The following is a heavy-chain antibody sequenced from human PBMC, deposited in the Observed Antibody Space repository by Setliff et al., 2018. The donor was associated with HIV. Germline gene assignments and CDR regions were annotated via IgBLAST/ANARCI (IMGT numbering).Heavy chain of an antibody. CDR1: GYVFTDYW. Sequence: GESLKISCKGSGYVFTDYWIAWVRQMPGKGLEWMGIIYPDDSDTTYSPSFQGQVTLSVDKSISTAYLQWNSLKASDTAMYYCAMFFSGSPFDFWGPGTLVTVSS. CDR2: IYPDDSDT. J-gene: IGHJ4*02. CDR3: AMFFSGSPFDF. V-gene: IGHV5-51*01. D-gene: IGHD1-26*01.